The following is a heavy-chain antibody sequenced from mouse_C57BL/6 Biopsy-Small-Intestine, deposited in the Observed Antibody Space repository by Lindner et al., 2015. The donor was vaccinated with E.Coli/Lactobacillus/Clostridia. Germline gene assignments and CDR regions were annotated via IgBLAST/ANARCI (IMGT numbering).Heavy chain of an antibody. D-gene: IGHD2-4*01. CDR3: ARSGKYDYDKDAMDY. CDR1: GYTFTGYW. V-gene: IGHV1-9*01. Sequence: VQLQESGAELMKPGASVKLSCKATGYTFTGYWIEWVKQRPGHGLEWIGEILPGSGSTNYNQKFKDKATLTTDKSSSIAYMQLSSLTSEDSAVYYCARSGKYDYDKDAMDYWGQGSSVTVSS. CDR2: ILPGSGST. J-gene: IGHJ4*01.